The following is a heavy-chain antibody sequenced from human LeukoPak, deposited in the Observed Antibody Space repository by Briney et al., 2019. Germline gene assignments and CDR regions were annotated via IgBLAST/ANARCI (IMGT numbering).Heavy chain of an antibody. J-gene: IGHJ4*02. CDR3: ASSEYSGYDYYFDY. CDR1: GFTISTYG. CDR2: ISGSDDST. Sequence: GGTLRLSCAASGFTISTYGMNWVRQAPGKGLEWVSTISGSDDSTYYAGSVKGRFTISRDNSKNTLYLQMNSLRAEDTAVYYCASSEYSGYDYYFDYWGQGTLVTVSS. D-gene: IGHD5-12*01. V-gene: IGHV3-23*01.